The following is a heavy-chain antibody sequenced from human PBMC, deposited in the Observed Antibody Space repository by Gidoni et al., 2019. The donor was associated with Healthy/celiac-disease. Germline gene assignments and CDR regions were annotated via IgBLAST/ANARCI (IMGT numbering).Heavy chain of an antibody. Sequence: QVQLVQSGAEVKKPGSSVKVSCKASGGTFSSYAISWVRQAPGQGLEWMGGIIPIFGTANYAQKFQGRVTITADKSTSTAYMELSSLRSEDTAVYYCARAGAYGSGSYGGMINDYWGQGTLVTVSS. CDR2: IIPIFGTA. J-gene: IGHJ4*02. V-gene: IGHV1-69*06. D-gene: IGHD3-10*01. CDR3: ARAGAYGSGSYGGMINDY. CDR1: GGTFSSYA.